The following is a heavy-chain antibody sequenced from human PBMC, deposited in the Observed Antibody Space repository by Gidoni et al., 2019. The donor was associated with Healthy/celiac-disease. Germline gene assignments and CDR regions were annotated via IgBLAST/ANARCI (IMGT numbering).Heavy chain of an antibody. CDR2: ISYDGSNK. CDR3: AKDQDNWGYEDYFDY. J-gene: IGHJ4*02. Sequence: QVQLVESGGGVVQPGRSLRLSCAASGFTFSSYGMHWVRQPPGKGLEWVAVISYDGSNKYYADSVKGRFTISRDNSKNTLYLQMNSLRAEDTAVYYCAKDQDNWGYEDYFDYWGQGTLVTVSS. CDR1: GFTFSSYG. V-gene: IGHV3-30*18. D-gene: IGHD7-27*01.